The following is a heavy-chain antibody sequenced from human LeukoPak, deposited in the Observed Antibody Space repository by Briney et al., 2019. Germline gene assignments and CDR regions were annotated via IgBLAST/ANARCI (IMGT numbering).Heavy chain of an antibody. CDR2: INHSGST. CDR3: ARLAYCGGDCYYYYYYGMDV. CDR1: GGPFSGYY. V-gene: IGHV4-34*01. J-gene: IGHJ6*02. D-gene: IGHD2-21*02. Sequence: PSETLSLTCAVYGGPFSGYYWSWIRQPPGKGLEWIGEINHSGSTNYNPSLKSRVTISVDTSKNQFSLKLSSVTAADTAVYYCARLAYCGGDCYYYYYYGMDVWGQGTTVTVSS.